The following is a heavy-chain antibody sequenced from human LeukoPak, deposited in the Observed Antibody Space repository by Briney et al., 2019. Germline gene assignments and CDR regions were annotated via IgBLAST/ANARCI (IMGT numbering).Heavy chain of an antibody. J-gene: IGHJ6*03. V-gene: IGHV1-69*05. CDR2: IIPIFGTA. CDR1: GGTFSSYA. Sequence: GASVKVSCKASGGTFSSYAISWVLQAPGQGLEWMGGIIPIFGTANYAQKLQGRVTITTDASTSTAYMELSSLRSEDTAVYYCARDNGVYPDVYYYYYMDVWGKGTTVTVSS. D-gene: IGHD2-8*01. CDR3: ARDNGVYPDVYYYYYMDV.